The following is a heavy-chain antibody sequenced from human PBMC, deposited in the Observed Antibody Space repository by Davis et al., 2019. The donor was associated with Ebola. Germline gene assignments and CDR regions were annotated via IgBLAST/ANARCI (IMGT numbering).Heavy chain of an antibody. CDR3: ARGDYSYYYYGMDV. D-gene: IGHD4-11*01. CDR1: GFTFDDYV. CDR2: ISGDGGST. J-gene: IGHJ6*02. Sequence: PGGSLRLSCAASGFTFDDYVMHWVRQAPGKGLEWVSLISGDGGSTYYADSVKGRFTISRDNSKNSLYLQMNSLRTEDTALYYCARGDYSYYYYGMDVWGQGTTVTVAS. V-gene: IGHV3-43*02.